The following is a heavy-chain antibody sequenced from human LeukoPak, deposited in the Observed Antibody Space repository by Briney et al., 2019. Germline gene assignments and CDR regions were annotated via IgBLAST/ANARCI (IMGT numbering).Heavy chain of an antibody. CDR3: TRESGVGALSY. J-gene: IGHJ4*02. CDR1: GFTFGDYA. CDR2: IRSKAYGGTT. D-gene: IGHD1-26*01. V-gene: IGHV3-49*04. Sequence: GGSLRLSCTASGFTFGDYAMSWVRQAPGKGLEWVGFIRSKAYGGTTEYAAPVKGRFTISRDDSKSIAYLQMNSLKTEDTAVYYCTRESGVGALSYWGQGTLVTVSS.